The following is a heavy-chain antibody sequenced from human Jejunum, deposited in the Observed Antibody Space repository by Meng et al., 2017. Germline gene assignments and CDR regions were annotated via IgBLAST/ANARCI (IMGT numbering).Heavy chain of an antibody. CDR1: GFSLSTSGVG. D-gene: IGHD6-13*01. Sequence: HTPLQESGPTRVNPTPTLPLTCTFSGFSLSTSGVGVGWIRQPPGKALEYLALIYWDDDKRYSPSLKSRLTIAKDTSRNQVVLTVTNVDPEDTATYYCAHRLGLSGHSWDVGYFDYWGQGTLVTVTS. V-gene: IGHV2-5*02. CDR3: AHRLGLSGHSWDVGYFDY. J-gene: IGHJ4*02. CDR2: IYWDDDK.